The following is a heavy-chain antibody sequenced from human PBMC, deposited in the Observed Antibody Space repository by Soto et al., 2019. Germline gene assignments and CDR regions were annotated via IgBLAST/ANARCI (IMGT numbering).Heavy chain of an antibody. J-gene: IGHJ5*02. CDR3: ARDPGMDIAMVP. V-gene: IGHV3-21*01. D-gene: IGHD5-18*01. CDR2: ISSGGDYI. CDR1: GFTFRNYN. Sequence: EVQLVQSGGGLVKPGGSLRVSCAASGFTFRNYNMNWVRQAPGKGLELVSFISSGGDYIRYADSVKGRFTISRDNAKNSLYLQMNSLRAEDTAVYYCARDPGMDIAMVPWGQGTLVTVSS.